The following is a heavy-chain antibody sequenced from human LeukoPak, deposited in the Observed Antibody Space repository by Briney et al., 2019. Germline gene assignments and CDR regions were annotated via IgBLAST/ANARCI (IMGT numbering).Heavy chain of an antibody. V-gene: IGHV3-74*01. Sequence: GGSLRLSCVASGFIFTNHHLHWVRQAPGKGPVWVSRVDTDGSNTDYADSVKGRFTISRDNSKNTLYLQMNSLRAEDTAVYYCAKDRWNGDYWGQGTLVTVSS. CDR3: AKDRWNGDY. CDR1: GFIFTNHH. CDR2: VDTDGSNT. D-gene: IGHD1-1*01. J-gene: IGHJ4*02.